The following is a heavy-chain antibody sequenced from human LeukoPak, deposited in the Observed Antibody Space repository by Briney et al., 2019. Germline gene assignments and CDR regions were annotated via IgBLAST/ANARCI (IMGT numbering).Heavy chain of an antibody. V-gene: IGHV3-30*18. CDR3: AKDMRPYSGDRSFLFDQ. D-gene: IGHD2-21*02. Sequence: GGSLRLSCAASGFSFTYYGIHWVRQAPGKGLEWVALISYDGSDKYFADSVKGRFTISRDNSQSTLYLQMNSLRPEDTAIYYCAKDMRPYSGDRSFLFDQWGQGTPVIVSS. CDR1: GFSFTYYG. J-gene: IGHJ4*02. CDR2: ISYDGSDK.